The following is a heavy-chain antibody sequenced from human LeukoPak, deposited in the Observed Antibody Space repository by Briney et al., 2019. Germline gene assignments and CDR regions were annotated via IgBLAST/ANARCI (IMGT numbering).Heavy chain of an antibody. D-gene: IGHD3-10*01. V-gene: IGHV1-24*01. CDR2: FDPEDGET. J-gene: IGHJ4*02. CDR3: ARWRFDGGDHVFDY. CDR1: GYTLTELS. Sequence: GASVKVSCKVSGYTLTELSMHWVRQAPGKGLEWMGGFDPEDGETIYAQKFQGRVTMTEDTSTDTAYMELRSLRSEDTAVYYCARWRFDGGDHVFDYWGQGTLVTVSS.